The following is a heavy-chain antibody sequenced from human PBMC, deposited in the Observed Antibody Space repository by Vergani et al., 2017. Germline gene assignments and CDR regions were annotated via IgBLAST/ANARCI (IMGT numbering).Heavy chain of an antibody. CDR2: IIPIFGTA. Sequence: QVQLVQSGAEVKKPGSSVKVSCKASGGTFSSYAISWVRQAPGQGLEWMGGIIPIFGTANYAQKFQGRVTMTRDTSTSTVYMELSSLRSEDTAVYYCARDPPLVDSSGYYPAHNFDYWGQGTLVTVSS. J-gene: IGHJ4*02. CDR1: GGTFSSYA. CDR3: ARDPPLVDSSGYYPAHNFDY. D-gene: IGHD3-22*01. V-gene: IGHV1-69*06.